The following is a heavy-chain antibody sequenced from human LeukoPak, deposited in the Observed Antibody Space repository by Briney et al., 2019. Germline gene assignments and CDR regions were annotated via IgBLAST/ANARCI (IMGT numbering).Heavy chain of an antibody. D-gene: IGHD3-9*01. CDR2: INHSGST. CDR3: ATLDYHGYYNGKLDA. Sequence: SETLSLTCAVYGGSFSGYYWSWIRQPPGKGLEWIGEINHSGSTNYNPSLKSRVTISVDTSKNQFSLKLSSVTAADTAVYYCATLDYHGYYNGKLDAWGQGTLVTVSS. J-gene: IGHJ5*02. CDR1: GGSFSGYY. V-gene: IGHV4-34*01.